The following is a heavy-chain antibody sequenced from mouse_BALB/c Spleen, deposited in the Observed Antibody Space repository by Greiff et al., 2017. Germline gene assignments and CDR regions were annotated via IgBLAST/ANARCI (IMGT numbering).Heavy chain of an antibody. CDR3: ARSDYGSSDGFAY. V-gene: IGHV5-17*02. CDR1: GYTFSSFG. CDR2: ISSGSSTI. Sequence: EVQLVQSGGGLVQPGGSRKLSCAASGYTFSSFGMHWVRQAPGKGLEWVADISSGSSTIYYADTVKGRFTISIDNPKNTRFLQMTSLRSEEPAMEYCARSDYGSSDGFAYWGQGTLVTVSA. J-gene: IGHJ3*01. D-gene: IGHD1-1*01.